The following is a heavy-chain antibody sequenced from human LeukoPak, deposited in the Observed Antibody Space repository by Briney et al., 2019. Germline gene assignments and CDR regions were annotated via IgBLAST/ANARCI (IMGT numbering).Heavy chain of an antibody. Sequence: PGGSLRLSCAASGFTFSSYSMNWVRQAPGKGLEWVSSISSSSSYIYYADSVKGRFTISRDNAKNSLYLQMNSLRAEDTAVYYCAKGKRDYYGSGSYDYWGQGTLVTVSS. V-gene: IGHV3-21*01. CDR3: AKGKRDYYGSGSYDY. J-gene: IGHJ4*02. CDR1: GFTFSSYS. D-gene: IGHD3-10*01. CDR2: ISSSSSYI.